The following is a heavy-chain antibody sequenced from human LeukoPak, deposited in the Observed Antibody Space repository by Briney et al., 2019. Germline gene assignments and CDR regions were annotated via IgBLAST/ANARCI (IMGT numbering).Heavy chain of an antibody. CDR2: ISGSGGST. CDR3: AKDAPWDYYGSGSDYPLYDFEY. CDR1: GFTFSSYA. Sequence: PGGSLRLSCAASGFTFSSYAMSWVRQAPGKGLEWVSAISGSGGSTYYADSVKGRFTISRDNSKNTLYLQMNSLRAEDTAVYYCAKDAPWDYYGSGSDYPLYDFEYWGQGTLVTVSS. V-gene: IGHV3-23*01. J-gene: IGHJ4*02. D-gene: IGHD3-10*01.